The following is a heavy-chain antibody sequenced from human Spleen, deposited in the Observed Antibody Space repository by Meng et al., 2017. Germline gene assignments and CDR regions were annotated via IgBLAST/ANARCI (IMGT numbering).Heavy chain of an antibody. V-gene: IGHV1-69*13. CDR1: GGTFSSYA. Sequence: SVKVSCKASGGTFSSYAISWVRQAPGQGLEWMGGIIPIFGTANYAQKFQGRVTITADDSTSTAYMELSSLTSADTAVYYCGRPHAPWNNRFAMDVWGQGTAVTVSS. CDR3: GRPHAPWNNRFAMDV. CDR2: IIPIFGTA. J-gene: IGHJ6*02. D-gene: IGHD1-1*01.